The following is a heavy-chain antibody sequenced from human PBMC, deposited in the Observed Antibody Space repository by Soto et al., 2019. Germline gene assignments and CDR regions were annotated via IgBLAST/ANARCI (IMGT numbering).Heavy chain of an antibody. J-gene: IGHJ6*02. CDR2: ISGSGGST. D-gene: IGHD3-22*01. V-gene: IGHV3-23*01. CDR1: GFTFSSYA. Sequence: GGSLRLSCAASGFTFSSYAMSWVRQAPGKGLEWVSAISGSGGSTYYADSVKGRFTISRDNSKNTLYLQMNSLRAEDTAVYYCAKNYYDSSGYYYGANYYGMYVCGQGTTVTVSS. CDR3: AKNYYDSSGYYYGANYYGMYV.